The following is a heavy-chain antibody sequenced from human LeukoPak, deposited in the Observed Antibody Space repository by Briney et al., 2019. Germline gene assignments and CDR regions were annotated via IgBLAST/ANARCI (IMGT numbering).Heavy chain of an antibody. CDR3: AKLSYVADSSGYYLLAFDI. CDR2: ISGSGGST. D-gene: IGHD3-22*01. V-gene: IGHV3-23*01. CDR1: GFTFSSYA. Sequence: RGSLRLSCAASGFTFSSYAMSWVRQAPGKGLEWVSAISGSGGSTYYADSVKGRFTISRDNSKNTLYLQMNSLRAEDTAVYYCAKLSYVADSSGYYLLAFDIWGQGTMVTVSS. J-gene: IGHJ3*02.